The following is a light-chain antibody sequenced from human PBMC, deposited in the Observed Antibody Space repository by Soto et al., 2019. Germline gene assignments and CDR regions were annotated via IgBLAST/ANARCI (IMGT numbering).Light chain of an antibody. CDR1: SSDIGNYNF. Sequence: QSALPQPRSVSGSPGQSVTISCTGTSSDIGNYNFVSWYQQHPGKAPKLIIYDVYKRPSGVPDRFSGSKSGNTASLTISGLQVEDEADYYCCAYAGSYTFVIFGGGTKVTVL. V-gene: IGLV2-11*01. CDR2: DVY. J-gene: IGLJ2*01. CDR3: CAYAGSYTFVI.